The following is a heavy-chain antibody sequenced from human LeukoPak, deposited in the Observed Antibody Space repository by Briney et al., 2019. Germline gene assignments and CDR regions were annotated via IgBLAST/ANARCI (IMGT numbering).Heavy chain of an antibody. CDR2: IYYTGST. Sequence: SETLSLTCTVSGYSISSDYYWSWIRQPPGKGLEWIGYIYYTGSTNYNPSLKSRVTISVDTSKNQFSLRLSSVTAADTAVYYCARIAYSGYDFRGGADYWGQGALVTVSS. D-gene: IGHD5-12*01. CDR1: GYSISSDYY. J-gene: IGHJ4*02. CDR3: ARIAYSGYDFRGGADY. V-gene: IGHV4-61*01.